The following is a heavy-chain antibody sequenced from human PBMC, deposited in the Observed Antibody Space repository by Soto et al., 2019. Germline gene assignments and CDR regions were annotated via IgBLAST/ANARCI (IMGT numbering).Heavy chain of an antibody. Sequence: SETLSLTCTVSGCSISSSSYYWGWIRQPPGKGLEWIGSIYYSGSTYHNPPLKSRVTISKDTSKNQFSLKLSSVTAADTAVFYCAVGSSGFYYIYWGQGIQVTVPS. CDR2: IYYSGST. CDR1: GCSISSSSYY. D-gene: IGHD1-26*01. CDR3: AVGSSGFYYIY. J-gene: IGHJ4*02. V-gene: IGHV4-39*01.